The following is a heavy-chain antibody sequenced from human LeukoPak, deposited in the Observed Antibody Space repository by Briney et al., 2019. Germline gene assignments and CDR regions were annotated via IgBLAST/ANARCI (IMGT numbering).Heavy chain of an antibody. D-gene: IGHD3-10*01. Sequence: ASVKVSCKASGYTFTSYDINWVRQATGQGLEWMGWMNPNSGNTGYAQKFQGRVTITRDTSASTAYMELSSLRSEDTAVYYCASGLYGSGSLDAFDIWGQGTMVTVSS. V-gene: IGHV1-8*03. CDR1: GYTFTSYD. CDR3: ASGLYGSGSLDAFDI. J-gene: IGHJ3*02. CDR2: MNPNSGNT.